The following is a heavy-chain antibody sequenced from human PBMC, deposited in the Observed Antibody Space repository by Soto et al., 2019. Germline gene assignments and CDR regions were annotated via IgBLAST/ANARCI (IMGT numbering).Heavy chain of an antibody. CDR2: INPNTGGT. CDR1: GYTFTDSS. J-gene: IGHJ4*01. D-gene: IGHD2-2*01. V-gene: IGHV1-2*02. CDR3: ARVSPSATSCYEL. Sequence: GASVKVSCKASGYTFTDSSIHWLRQAPGQGLEWMGWINPNTGGTNYAQSFLGRVTLTRDTSISTAYMEVNRLRSDDMAVYYCARVSPSATSCYELWGHASLVTVSS.